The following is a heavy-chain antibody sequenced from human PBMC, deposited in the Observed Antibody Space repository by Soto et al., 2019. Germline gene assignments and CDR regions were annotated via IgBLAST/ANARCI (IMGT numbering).Heavy chain of an antibody. V-gene: IGHV3-7*01. CDR1: GFTFSSYW. Sequence: EVQLVESGGGLVQPGGSLRLSCAASGFTFSSYWMSWVRQAPGKGLEWVANIKQDGSEKYYVDSVKGRFTISRDNAKNSLYLQMNSLRAEDTAVYYCAREISSWTGYFQHWCQGTLVTVSS. CDR3: AREISSWTGYFQH. D-gene: IGHD6-13*01. J-gene: IGHJ1*01. CDR2: IKQDGSEK.